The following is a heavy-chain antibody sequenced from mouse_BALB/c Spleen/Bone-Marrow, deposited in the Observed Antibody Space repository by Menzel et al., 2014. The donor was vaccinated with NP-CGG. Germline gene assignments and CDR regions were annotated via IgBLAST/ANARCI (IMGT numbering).Heavy chain of an antibody. CDR1: GYTFTSYY. V-gene: IGHV1S81*02. J-gene: IGHJ3*01. Sequence: QVQLKQSGAELVKPGASVKLSCKASGYTFTSYYMYWVKQRPGQGLEWIGEINHSIGYTNFNEKFKSKATLTVDKSSSTAYMQLSSLTSEDSAVYYCTREGAYWGQGTLVTVSA. CDR2: INHSIGYT. CDR3: TREGAY.